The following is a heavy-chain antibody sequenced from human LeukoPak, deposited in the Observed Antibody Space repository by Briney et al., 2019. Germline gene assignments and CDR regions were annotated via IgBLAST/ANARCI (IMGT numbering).Heavy chain of an antibody. CDR2: INPNSGGT. CDR3: ARNGGYNWNYVPYY. V-gene: IGHV1-2*02. D-gene: IGHD1-7*01. Sequence: ASVKVSCKASGYTFTGYYMHWVRQAPGQGLEWMGWINPNSGGTNYAQKFQGRVAMTRDTSISTAYMELSRLRSDDTAVYYCARNGGYNWNYVPYYWGQGTLVTVSS. CDR1: GYTFTGYY. J-gene: IGHJ4*02.